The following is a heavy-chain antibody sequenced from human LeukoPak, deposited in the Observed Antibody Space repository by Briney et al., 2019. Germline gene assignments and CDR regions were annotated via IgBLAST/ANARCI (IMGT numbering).Heavy chain of an antibody. CDR2: ISGSGGST. D-gene: IGHD1-26*01. CDR3: ARVMRNELLFAFDI. V-gene: IGHV3-23*01. CDR1: GFTFSSYA. J-gene: IGHJ3*02. Sequence: GGSLRLSCAASGFTFSSYAMSWVRQAPGKGLEWVSAISGSGGSTYYADSVKGRFTISRDNSKNTLYLQMNSLRAEDTALYYCARVMRNELLFAFDIWGQGTMVTVSS.